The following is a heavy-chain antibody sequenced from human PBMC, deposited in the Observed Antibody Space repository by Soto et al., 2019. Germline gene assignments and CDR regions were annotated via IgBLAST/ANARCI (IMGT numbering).Heavy chain of an antibody. CDR2: IYYSGST. CDR1: GGSIMSYY. Sequence: ASETLSLTCTVSGGSIMSYYWSWIRKPPGKGLEWIGYIYYSGSTNYNPSLKSRVTISVDTSKNQFSLKLSSVTAADTAVYYCARNYGHAFDIWGQGTMVT. D-gene: IGHD1-7*01. V-gene: IGHV4-59*01. J-gene: IGHJ3*02. CDR3: ARNYGHAFDI.